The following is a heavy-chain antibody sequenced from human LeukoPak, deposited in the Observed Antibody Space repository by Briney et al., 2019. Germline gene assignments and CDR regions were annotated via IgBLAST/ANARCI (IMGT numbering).Heavy chain of an antibody. CDR3: AIPFGGNSGPPDY. D-gene: IGHD4-23*01. Sequence: ASVKVSCKASGGTFSSYAISWVRQAPGQGLEWLGGIIPIFGTANYAQKFQGRVTITADESTSTAYMELSSLRSEDTAVYYCAIPFGGNSGPPDYWGQGTLVTVSS. J-gene: IGHJ4*02. CDR2: IIPIFGTA. V-gene: IGHV1-69*13. CDR1: GGTFSSYA.